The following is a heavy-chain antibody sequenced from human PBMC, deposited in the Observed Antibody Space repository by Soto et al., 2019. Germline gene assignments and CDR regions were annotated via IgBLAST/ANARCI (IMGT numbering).Heavy chain of an antibody. CDR2: IIPIFGTA. J-gene: IGHJ5*02. Sequence: QVQLVQSGAEVKKPGSSVKVSCKASGGTFSSYAISWVRQAPGQGLEWMGGIIPIFGTAHYAQKFQGRVTITADKSTSTAYMELSSLRSEDTAVYSCAREVRGDCGGDCYSGWFVPWGQGTLVTVSS. CDR3: AREVRGDCGGDCYSGWFVP. D-gene: IGHD2-21*02. V-gene: IGHV1-69*06. CDR1: GGTFSSYA.